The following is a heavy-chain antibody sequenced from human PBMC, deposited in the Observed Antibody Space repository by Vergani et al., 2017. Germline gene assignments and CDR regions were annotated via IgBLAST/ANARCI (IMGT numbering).Heavy chain of an antibody. J-gene: IGHJ6*02. CDR3: ARDYDILTGYSAYGMDV. V-gene: IGHV1-69*13. Sequence: QVQLVQSGAEVKKPGSSVKVSCKASGGTFSSYAISWVRQAPGQGLEWMGRIIPIFGTANYAQKFQGRVTITADESTSTAYMELSSLRSEDTAVYYCARDYDILTGYSAYGMDVWGQGTTVTVSS. CDR2: IIPIFGTA. D-gene: IGHD3-9*01. CDR1: GGTFSSYA.